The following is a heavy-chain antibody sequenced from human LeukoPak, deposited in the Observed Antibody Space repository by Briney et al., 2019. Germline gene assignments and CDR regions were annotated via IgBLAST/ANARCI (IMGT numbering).Heavy chain of an antibody. CDR2: MYHSGST. D-gene: IGHD6-25*01. Sequence: SETLSLTCTVSGGSISSGAYYWGWIRQPPGKGLEWIGNMYHSGSTYYNPSLESRVTISLDTSKNQFSLKLSSVTAADTAVYYCAAAFDYWGQGTLVTVSS. V-gene: IGHV4-39*01. CDR3: AAAFDY. J-gene: IGHJ4*02. CDR1: GGSISSGAYY.